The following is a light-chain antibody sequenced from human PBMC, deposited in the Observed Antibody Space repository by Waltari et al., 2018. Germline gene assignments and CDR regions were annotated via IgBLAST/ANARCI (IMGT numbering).Light chain of an antibody. Sequence: SYVLTQPPSVSVAPGKTARITCGGNNIGSKSVHWYQQKPGQAPVLVVYDDSDRPSGIPARFSGSNSGNPATLTISRVEAGDEADYYCQVWDSSSDPHVVFGGGTKLTVL. CDR3: QVWDSSSDPHVV. J-gene: IGLJ2*01. V-gene: IGLV3-21*03. CDR1: NIGSKS. CDR2: DDS.